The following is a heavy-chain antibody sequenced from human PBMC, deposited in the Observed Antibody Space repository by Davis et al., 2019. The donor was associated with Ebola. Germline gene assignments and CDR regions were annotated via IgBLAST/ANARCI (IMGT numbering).Heavy chain of an antibody. CDR2: IYYSGRT. CDR3: ARDLIAARGSWFDP. J-gene: IGHJ5*02. V-gene: IGHV4-39*07. D-gene: IGHD6-6*01. CDR1: GDSISSGSYY. Sequence: MPSETLSLTCTVSGDSISSGSYYWGWIRQPPGKGLVWIGSIYYSGRTYYNPSLKSRVTISVDTSKNQFSLKLSSVTAADTAVYYCARDLIAARGSWFDPWGQGTLVTASS.